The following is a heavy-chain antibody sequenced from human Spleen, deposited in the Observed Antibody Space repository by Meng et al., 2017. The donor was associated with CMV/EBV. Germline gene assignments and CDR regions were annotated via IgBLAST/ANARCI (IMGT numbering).Heavy chain of an antibody. CDR2: INPSGGST. J-gene: IGHJ6*02. Sequence: ASVKVSCKASGYTFTSYYMHWVRQAPGQGLEWMGIINPSGGSTSYAQKFQGRVTMTRDTSTSTVYMELSSLRSEDTAVYYCARDNPAAGTHYYYYGMDDWGQGTTVTVSS. D-gene: IGHD6-13*01. V-gene: IGHV1-46*01. CDR3: ARDNPAAGTHYYYYGMDD. CDR1: GYTFTSYY.